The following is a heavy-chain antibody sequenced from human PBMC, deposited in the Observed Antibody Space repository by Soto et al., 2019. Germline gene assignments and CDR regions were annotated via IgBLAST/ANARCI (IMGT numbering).Heavy chain of an antibody. J-gene: IGHJ4*02. D-gene: IGHD4-4*01. CDR2: IRNKPYGGTA. CDR3: ARDGYINPDY. CDR1: GFAFGYYA. Sequence: GGSLRLSCSCSGFAFGYYAITWVRQAPGRGLEWVSFIRNKPYGGTAEYAASVKDRFIVSRDDSKNTAYLQMNRLKTEDSGVYFCARDGYINPDYWGRGTLVTVSS. V-gene: IGHV3-49*04.